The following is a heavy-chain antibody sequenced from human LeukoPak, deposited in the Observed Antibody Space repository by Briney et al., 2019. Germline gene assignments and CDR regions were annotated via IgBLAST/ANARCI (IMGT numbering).Heavy chain of an antibody. J-gene: IGHJ4*02. D-gene: IGHD2-15*01. CDR1: GVSFCGYY. V-gene: IGHV4-34*01. CDR2: INHSEST. Sequence: SETLSLTCSVYGVSFCGYYWMWMRQPPGKGLEWWGDINHSESTNYHPSLKSRVTMSVDTSKRQFSLKLSSVTAADTAVYFCAGRGYCIGDTCPPGYWGQGTLVTVSS. CDR3: AGRGYCIGDTCPPGY.